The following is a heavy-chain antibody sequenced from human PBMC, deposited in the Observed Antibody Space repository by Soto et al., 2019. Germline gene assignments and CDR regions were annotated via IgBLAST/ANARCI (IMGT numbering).Heavy chain of an antibody. CDR2: IYHSGST. CDR3: ARVGDYGGISRGYYYYGMDV. CDR1: GGSVSSGTSF. D-gene: IGHD4-17*01. V-gene: IGHV4-61*03. J-gene: IGHJ6*02. Sequence: QVQLQESGPGPVKPSETLSLTCTVSGGSVSSGTSFWHWIRQPPGKGLEWIGSIYHSGSTNYNPSLKSRVTILVDTSRNHFSLKLTSVTAADTAVYYCARVGDYGGISRGYYYYGMDVWGQGTTVTVSS.